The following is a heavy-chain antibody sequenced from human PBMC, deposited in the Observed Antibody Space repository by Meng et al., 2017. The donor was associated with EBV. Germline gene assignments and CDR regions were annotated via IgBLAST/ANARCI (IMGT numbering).Heavy chain of an antibody. Sequence: VRSGADLEKLGPSVKVPVKTPGGTFRRVVISWGRTAPGQGLEWMGGLIPMSDAPHYAQKFQGRVTITADESTSTHYMDLSGLRSEDTAVYYCASESGRGFTPDYWGQGTLVTVSS. CDR1: GGTFRRVV. CDR2: LIPMSDAP. D-gene: IGHD3-10*01. CDR3: ASESGRGFTPDY. J-gene: IGHJ4*02. V-gene: IGHV1-69*01.